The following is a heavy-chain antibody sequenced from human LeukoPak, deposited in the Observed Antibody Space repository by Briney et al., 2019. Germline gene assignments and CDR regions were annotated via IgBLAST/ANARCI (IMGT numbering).Heavy chain of an antibody. J-gene: IGHJ6*03. D-gene: IGHD3-10*01. CDR1: GFTFSSYS. CDR3: ASIIGYYYMDV. Sequence: GGSLRLSCAASGFTFSSYSMNWVRQAPGKGLEWVSSISSSSNYIYYADSVKGRFTISRDNAKNSLYLQMNSLRAEDTAVYYCASIIGYYYMDVWGKGTTVTVSS. V-gene: IGHV3-21*01. CDR2: ISSSSNYI.